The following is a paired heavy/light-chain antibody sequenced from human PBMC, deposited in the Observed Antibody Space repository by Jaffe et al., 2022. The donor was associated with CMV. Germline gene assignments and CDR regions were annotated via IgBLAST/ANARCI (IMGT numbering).Heavy chain of an antibody. CDR2: LYYSGST. CDR3: ARHLRGSGYYNGFYNY. Sequence: QLQLQESGPGLVKPSETLSLTCTVSGGSISTSGYFWGWVRQPPGKGLEWIGSLYYSGSTYYNPSLKSRVTISVDTSKNQFSLKLISVTAADTAVYYCARHLRGSGYYNGFYNYWGQGTLVNVSS. J-gene: IGHJ4*02. V-gene: IGHV4-39*01. D-gene: IGHD3-22*01. CDR1: GGSISTSGYF.
Light chain of an antibody. V-gene: IGLV2-11*01. CDR1: SSDVGGYNY. CDR3: CSYASSYNVI. Sequence: QSALTQPRSVSGSPGQSVTIACTGTSSDVGGYNYVSWYQQHPGKAPKLMIYDVNKRPSGVPDRFSGSKSGNTASLTISGLQAEDEAAYYCCSYASSYNVIFGGGTKLTVL. CDR2: DVN. J-gene: IGLJ2*01.